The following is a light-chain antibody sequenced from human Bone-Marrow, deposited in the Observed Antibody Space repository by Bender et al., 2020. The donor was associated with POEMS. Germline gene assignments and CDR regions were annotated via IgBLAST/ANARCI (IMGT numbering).Light chain of an antibody. J-gene: IGLJ3*02. CDR3: FSTDKTGNHRV. CDR2: EDI. Sequence: SYELTQPPSVSVSPGQTAKITCSGDSLPTKYTFCYQQRSGQAPVLVIFEDIKRPSGTPARFSGSKSGTTATLTISEDQVEDEADYYCFSTDKTGNHRVFGGGTKVTVL. V-gene: IGLV3-10*01. CDR1: SLPTKY.